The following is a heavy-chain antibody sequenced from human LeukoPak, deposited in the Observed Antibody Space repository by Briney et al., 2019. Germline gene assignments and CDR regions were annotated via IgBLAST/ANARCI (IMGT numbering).Heavy chain of an antibody. CDR1: GFTFSNYA. CDR3: AKDSCSGGSCYSPY. D-gene: IGHD2-15*01. J-gene: IGHJ4*02. CDR2: ISGSGGTT. Sequence: GGSLRLSCAASGFTFSNYAMSWVRQAPGKGLEWVSAISGSGGTTYYADSVKGRFTISRDNSKNTLYLQMNSLRAEDTAVYYCAKDSCSGGSCYSPYWGQGTLVTVSS. V-gene: IGHV3-23*01.